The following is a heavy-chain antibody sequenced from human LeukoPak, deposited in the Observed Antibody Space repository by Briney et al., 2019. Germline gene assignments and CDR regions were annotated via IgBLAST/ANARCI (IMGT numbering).Heavy chain of an antibody. CDR3: LVTTRSRGFDY. CDR2: IRQDGSVQ. D-gene: IGHD1/OR15-1a*01. J-gene: IGHJ4*02. Sequence: QTGGSLRLSCAASGFIFSSYWMSWVRQAPGKGLEWVANIRQDGSVQNYVDSVKGRFTISRDNPKNSVYLQMSSLRAEDTAVYYCLVTTRSRGFDYWGQGTLVTVSS. CDR1: GFIFSSYW. V-gene: IGHV3-7*01.